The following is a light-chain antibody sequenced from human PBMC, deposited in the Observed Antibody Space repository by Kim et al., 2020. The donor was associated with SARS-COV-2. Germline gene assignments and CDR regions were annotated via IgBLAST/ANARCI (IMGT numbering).Light chain of an antibody. CDR2: QHT. V-gene: IGLV3-1*01. CDR3: QAWDSSTAV. CDR1: KVGDKY. Sequence: VSPGQTASITCAGSKVGDKYAYGYQKKPGQSPVLVIYQHTKRPSGIAQRFSGASSGNTATLTISRAQTMDEADYYCQAWDSSTAVFGGGTQLTVL. J-gene: IGLJ3*02.